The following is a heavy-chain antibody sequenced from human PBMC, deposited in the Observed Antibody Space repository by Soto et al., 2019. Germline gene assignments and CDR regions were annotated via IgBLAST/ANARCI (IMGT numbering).Heavy chain of an antibody. V-gene: IGHV4-34*01. CDR2: INHSGST. D-gene: IGHD2-15*01. Sequence: SETLSLTCAVYGGYFSGYYWSWIRQPPGKGLEGIGEINHSGSTNYNPSLKSRVTISVDTSKNQFSLKLSSVTAADTAVYYCARGRSRLPVEYYYYGMDGWGQGTTVTVSS. J-gene: IGHJ6*02. CDR1: GGYFSGYY. CDR3: ARGRSRLPVEYYYYGMDG.